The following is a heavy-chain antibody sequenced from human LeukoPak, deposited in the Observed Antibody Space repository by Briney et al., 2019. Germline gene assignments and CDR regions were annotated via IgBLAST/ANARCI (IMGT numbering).Heavy chain of an antibody. CDR2: ISSSGSTI. D-gene: IGHD5-18*01. CDR1: EFTFNSYN. J-gene: IGHJ4*02. CDR3: ARDRGVTREDY. V-gene: IGHV3-48*03. Sequence: GGSLRLSCAASEFTFNSYNMNWVRQAPGKGLEWVSYISSSGSTIYYADSVKGRFTISRDNAKNSLYLQMNSLRAEDTAVYYCARDRGVTREDYWGQGTLVTVSS.